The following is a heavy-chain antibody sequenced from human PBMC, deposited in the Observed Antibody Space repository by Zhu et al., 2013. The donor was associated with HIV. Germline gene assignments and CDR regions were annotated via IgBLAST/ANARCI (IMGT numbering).Heavy chain of an antibody. D-gene: IGHD3-3*01. CDR2: INPNSGGT. CDR3: AREPVDVLRFWSRPPXTIRP. V-gene: IGHV1-2*02. J-gene: IGHJ5*02. CDR1: GYTFTAYY. Sequence: QVQLVQSGAEVKKPGASVKVSCKASGYTFTAYYLHWVRQAPGRGLEWMGWINPNSGGTITAQKFQGRVTMSRDTSISTAYLELSRLKSDDTAIYYCAREPVDVLRFWSRPPXTIRPWGQGPWPPSP.